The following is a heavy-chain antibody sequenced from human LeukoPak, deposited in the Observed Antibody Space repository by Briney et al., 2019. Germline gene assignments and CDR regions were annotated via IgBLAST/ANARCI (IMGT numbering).Heavy chain of an antibody. CDR2: IYSGGST. J-gene: IGHJ6*02. Sequence: GGSLRLSFAASGFTVSSNYMSWVRQAPGKGLEWVSVIYSGGSTYYADSVKGRFAISRDNSKNTLYLQRNSLRAEDTALYYCAKEGQWLVQGFGYYYSGMDVWGQGTTVTVSS. CDR1: GFTVSSNY. V-gene: IGHV3-53*05. D-gene: IGHD6-19*01. CDR3: AKEGQWLVQGFGYYYSGMDV.